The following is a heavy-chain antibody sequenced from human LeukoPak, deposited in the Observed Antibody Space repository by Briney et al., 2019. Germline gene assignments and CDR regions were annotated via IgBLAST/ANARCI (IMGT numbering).Heavy chain of an antibody. V-gene: IGHV3-74*01. J-gene: IGHJ4*02. CDR2: TKNDGSST. D-gene: IGHD2-8*01. CDR1: GVTSGFTFSSRW. CDR3: HPLAYASK. Sequence: GGSLRLSCAVSGVTSGFTFSSRWMHWDRQAPGKGLEWVSVTKNDGSSTNYADSVRGRFTVSRDNAQNTVYLEMNSLRVEDTAIYYCHPLAYASKWGQGTLVTVSS.